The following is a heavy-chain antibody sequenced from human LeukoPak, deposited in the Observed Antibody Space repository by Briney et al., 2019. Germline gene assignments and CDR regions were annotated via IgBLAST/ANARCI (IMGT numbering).Heavy chain of an antibody. CDR2: ISPYTGNT. CDR3: ARDQYDSVWGSYRPYFDY. D-gene: IGHD3-16*02. V-gene: IGHV1-18*04. J-gene: IGHJ4*02. Sequence: EASVKVSCKASGYTFTSYGIGWVRQAPGQGLEWMGSISPYTGNTKYAERFQDRVIMTTDTSTRTAYMELRSLRSDDTAVFYCARDQYDSVWGSYRPYFDYWGQGTLVTVSS. CDR1: GYTFTSYG.